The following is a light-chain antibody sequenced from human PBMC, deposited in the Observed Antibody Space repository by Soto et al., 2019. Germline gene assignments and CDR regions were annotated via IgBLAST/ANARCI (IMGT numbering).Light chain of an antibody. V-gene: IGKV3-11*01. J-gene: IGKJ4*01. CDR3: QLRSNWPVT. CDR2: DAS. Sequence: EIVLTQSPATLSLSPGEIATLSCRASQGVSSYLAWYQQKPGQAPRLLIYDASNRATGIPARFSGSGSGTDFTLTISSLEPEDFAVYYCQLRSNWPVTFGGGTKVEIK. CDR1: QGVSSY.